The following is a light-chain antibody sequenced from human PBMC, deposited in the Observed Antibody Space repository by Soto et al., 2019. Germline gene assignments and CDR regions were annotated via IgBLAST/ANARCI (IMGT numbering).Light chain of an antibody. CDR1: QSISSW. V-gene: IGKV1-5*01. J-gene: IGKJ2*01. Sequence: GDRVTITCRASQSISSWLAWYQQKPGKAPKFLIYDASNLESGVPSRFSGSGSGTEFTLTISSLQPDDFATYYCQQYNSYPYTFGQGTKVDIK. CDR3: QQYNSYPYT. CDR2: DAS.